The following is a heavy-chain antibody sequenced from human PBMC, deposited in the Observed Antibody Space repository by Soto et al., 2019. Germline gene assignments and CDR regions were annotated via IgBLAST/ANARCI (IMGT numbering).Heavy chain of an antibody. CDR1: GFTVSSKY. Sequence: EVHLVESGGGLVQPGGSLRLSCAASGFTVSSKYMSWVRQAPGKGLEWVALIQSGGPTYYADSVKGRFTISRDTSENTLHLQMDSVRADDTAVYYCARDDVLWDGGRCYGVPLDVWCKGTTVTVSS. CDR2: IQSGGPT. J-gene: IGHJ6*04. D-gene: IGHD2-15*01. CDR3: ARDDVLWDGGRCYGVPLDV. V-gene: IGHV3-66*01.